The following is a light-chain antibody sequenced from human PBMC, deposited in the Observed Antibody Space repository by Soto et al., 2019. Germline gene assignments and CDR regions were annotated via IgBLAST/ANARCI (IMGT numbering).Light chain of an antibody. CDR1: SSDVGGYNY. Sequence: QSALAQPASVSGSPGQSITISCTGTSSDVGGYNYVSWYQQHPGKAPKLMIYDVSNRPSGASNRFSGSKSGNTASLTISGLQAEDEADSYCSSYTSSSTLVGFGGGTKVTVL. CDR2: DVS. CDR3: SSYTSSSTLVG. V-gene: IGLV2-14*01. J-gene: IGLJ2*01.